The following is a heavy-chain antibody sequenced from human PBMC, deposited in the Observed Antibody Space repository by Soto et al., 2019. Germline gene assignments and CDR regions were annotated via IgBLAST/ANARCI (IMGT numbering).Heavy chain of an antibody. CDR2: VYYGGST. CDR3: AGGDYYHSSGYYFYYYTMDV. Sequence: AETLSLTCTVSGGSISSSSYYWGWIRQPPGKGLEWIGNVYYGGSTYYNPSLKSRVTISVETSKSQFSLKLSSVTAADTAVYYCAGGDYYHSSGYYFYYYTMDVWGQGTTVTVSS. D-gene: IGHD3-22*01. J-gene: IGHJ6*02. V-gene: IGHV4-39*01. CDR1: GGSISSSSYY.